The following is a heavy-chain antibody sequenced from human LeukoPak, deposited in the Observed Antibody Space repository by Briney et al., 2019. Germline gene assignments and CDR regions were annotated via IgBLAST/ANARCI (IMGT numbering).Heavy chain of an antibody. J-gene: IGHJ4*02. V-gene: IGHV3-30*18. D-gene: IGHD3-9*01. CDR1: GFTFSSYG. CDR2: ISNDAGNY. Sequence: VGSLRLSCAASGFTFSSYGMHWVRQAPGKGLEWVALISNDAGNYYYADSVKGRFTISRDNSKNTLYLQMNSLRAEDTAVYFCAKDRRLYDILTPFDYWGQGTLVTVSS. CDR3: AKDRRLYDILTPFDY.